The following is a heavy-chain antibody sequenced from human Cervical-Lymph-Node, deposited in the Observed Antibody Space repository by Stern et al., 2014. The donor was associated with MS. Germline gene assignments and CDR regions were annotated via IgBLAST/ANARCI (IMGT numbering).Heavy chain of an antibody. Sequence: QVTLRESGPTMVQPTQTLTLTCTFSGFSLTTKGVGVGWIRQPPGKDLEWLALIYWDDDPNYNPSLENRLTTTTENYTNQVALTMTDMDPVDTATYYCAHEVAAFVPFDYWGQGTPVTVSS. V-gene: IGHV2-5*02. J-gene: IGHJ4*02. CDR2: IYWDDDP. D-gene: IGHD6-13*01. CDR1: GFSLTTKGVG. CDR3: AHEVAAFVPFDY.